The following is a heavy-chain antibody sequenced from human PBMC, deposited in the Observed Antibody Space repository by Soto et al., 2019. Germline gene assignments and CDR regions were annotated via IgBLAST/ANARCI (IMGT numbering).Heavy chain of an antibody. CDR2: ISYDGSNK. V-gene: IGHV3-30*18. D-gene: IGHD3-22*01. CDR3: AKGLDYYDSSGYYGGADY. CDR1: GFTFSSYG. Sequence: GGSLRLSCAAPGFTFSSYGMHWVRQAPGKGLEWVAVISYDGSNKYYADSVKGRFTISRDNSKNTLYLQMNSLRAEDTAVYYCAKGLDYYDSSGYYGGADYWGQGTLVTVSS. J-gene: IGHJ4*02.